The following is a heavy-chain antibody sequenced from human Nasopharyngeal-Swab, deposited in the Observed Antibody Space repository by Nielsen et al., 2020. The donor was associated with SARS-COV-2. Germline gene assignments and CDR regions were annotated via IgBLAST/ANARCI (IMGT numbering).Heavy chain of an antibody. J-gene: IGHJ4*02. CDR3: ARTRTGYDSLAH. CDR1: GYTFSNYP. CDR2: ISPFNGKT. V-gene: IGHV1-18*01. D-gene: IGHD5-12*01. Sequence: ASVKVSCKTSGYTFSNYPITWVRQAPGQGLEYIGWISPFNGKTHCAQNLQDRVTLSTDTSTTTAYMEVRGLTSGDTAVYYCARTRTGYDSLAHWGQGTPIAVSS.